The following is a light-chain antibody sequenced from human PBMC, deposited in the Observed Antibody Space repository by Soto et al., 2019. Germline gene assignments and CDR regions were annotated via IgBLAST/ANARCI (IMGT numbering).Light chain of an antibody. J-gene: IGLJ2*01. CDR1: SSDVGSYKL. CDR3: CSYAASSTSVA. V-gene: IGLV2-23*01. CDR2: DGS. Sequence: QSALTQPASVSGSPGQSITISCTGTSSDVGSYKLVSWYQQHPGKAPKLMIYDGSERPSGVSNRFSGSKSGNTASLTISGLQAEDEADYYCCSYAASSTSVAFGGGTKLTVL.